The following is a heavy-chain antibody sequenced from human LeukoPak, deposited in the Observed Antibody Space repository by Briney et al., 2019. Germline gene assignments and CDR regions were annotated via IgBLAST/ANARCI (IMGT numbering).Heavy chain of an antibody. Sequence: SETLSLTCAVYGGSVSSGSYYWNWIRQPPGKGLEWIGYIYHSGSTNYNPSLKSRVTISIDTSKNQFSLKLSSVTAADTAVYYCARGSLQFGTVTYFDYWGQGTLVTVSS. D-gene: IGHD4-17*01. J-gene: IGHJ4*02. CDR1: GGSVSSGSYY. CDR3: ARGSLQFGTVTYFDY. V-gene: IGHV4-61*01. CDR2: IYHSGST.